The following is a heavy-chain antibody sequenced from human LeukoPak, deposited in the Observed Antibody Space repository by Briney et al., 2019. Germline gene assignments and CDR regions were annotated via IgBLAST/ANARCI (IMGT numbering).Heavy chain of an antibody. J-gene: IGHJ4*02. CDR2: ISGSGGST. CDR1: GFTFSSYA. Sequence: GGSLRLSCAASGFTFSSYAMSWVRQAPGKGLEWVSAISGSGGSTYYADSVKGRFTISRDNSKNTLYLQMNSLRAEDTAVYYRAKDGLIVGAYFDYWGQGTLVTVSS. D-gene: IGHD1-26*01. V-gene: IGHV3-23*01. CDR3: AKDGLIVGAYFDY.